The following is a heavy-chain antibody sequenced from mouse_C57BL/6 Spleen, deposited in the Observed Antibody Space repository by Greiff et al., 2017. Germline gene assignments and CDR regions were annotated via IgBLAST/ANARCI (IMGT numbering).Heavy chain of an antibody. CDR2: ISSGGSYI. CDR1: GFTFSSYG. CDR3: ARHGNYGNYPAY. D-gene: IGHD2-1*01. V-gene: IGHV5-6*01. Sequence: EVKLMESGGDLVKPGGSLKLSCAASGFTFSSYGMSWVRQTPDKRLEWVATISSGGSYIYYPDSVKGRFTISKDNAKNTLYLQMSSLKSEDTAMYYCARHGNYGNYPAYWGQGTLVTVAA. J-gene: IGHJ3*01.